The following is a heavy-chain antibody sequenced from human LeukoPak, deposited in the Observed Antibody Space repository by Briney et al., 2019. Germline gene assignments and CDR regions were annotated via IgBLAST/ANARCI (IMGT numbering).Heavy chain of an antibody. J-gene: IGHJ4*02. CDR2: ISAYNGNT. V-gene: IGHV1-18*01. CDR3: ARDRGITMILVGLFDF. CDR1: GYTFTNYG. Sequence: ASVKVSRKASGYTFTNYGISWVRQAPGQGLEWMGWISAYNGNTNYAQKLQGRVTMTTDTSTSTAYMELRSLRSDDTAVYYCARDRGITMILVGLFDFWGQGTLVTVSS. D-gene: IGHD3-22*01.